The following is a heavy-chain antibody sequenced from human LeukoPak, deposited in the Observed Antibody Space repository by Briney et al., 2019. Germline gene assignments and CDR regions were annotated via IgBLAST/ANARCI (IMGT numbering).Heavy chain of an antibody. V-gene: IGHV3-7*03. Sequence: GGSLRLSCAASGFTFSSYWMSWVRQAPGKGLEWVANIKQDGSEKYYVDSVKGRFTISRDNAKNSLYLQMNSLRAEDTAVYYCASEAREDQLRYFDWLPNYYYYYMDVWGKGTTVTISS. CDR1: GFTFSSYW. J-gene: IGHJ6*03. D-gene: IGHD3-9*01. CDR3: ASEAREDQLRYFDWLPNYYYYYMDV. CDR2: IKQDGSEK.